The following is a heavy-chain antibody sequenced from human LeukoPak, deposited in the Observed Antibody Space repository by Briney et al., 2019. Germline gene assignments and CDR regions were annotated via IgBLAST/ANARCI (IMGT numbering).Heavy chain of an antibody. V-gene: IGHV4-34*01. CDR3: ARGPMTTPTWGYFDY. Sequence: PSETLSLTCAVNGGSFSGYYWTWIRQSPGKGLEWIGEINHSGSTNYNASLKSRVTISVDTSKNQFSLKLSSVTAADTAVYYCARGPMTTPTWGYFDYWGQGTLVTVSS. D-gene: IGHD4-11*01. CDR1: GGSFSGYY. CDR2: INHSGST. J-gene: IGHJ4*02.